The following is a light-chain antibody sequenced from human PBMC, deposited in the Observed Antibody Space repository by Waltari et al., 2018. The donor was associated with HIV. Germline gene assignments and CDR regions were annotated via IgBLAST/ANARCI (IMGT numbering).Light chain of an antibody. CDR2: SAS. J-gene: IGKJ2*01. CDR3: QQRHSWAS. CDR1: PNISNH. V-gene: IGKV3-11*01. Sequence: ELSQSPVPLSASPGERATLFCEPSPNISNHLSWYQHRPGQSPRLLIHSASIRATDIPPRFRGRGSETDFSLTISSLEPEDFAVYYCQQRHSWASFGRGTKVDMK.